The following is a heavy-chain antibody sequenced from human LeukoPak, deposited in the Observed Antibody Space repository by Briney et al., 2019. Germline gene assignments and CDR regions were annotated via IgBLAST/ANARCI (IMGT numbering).Heavy chain of an antibody. CDR1: AGSIRSYY. J-gene: IGHJ5*02. V-gene: IGHV4-59*01. CDR3: VKGGGGDFDR. CDR2: ISYSGST. D-gene: IGHD3-16*01. Sequence: SETLSLTCTVSAGSIRSYYWSWLRQPPGKGLEWIGYISYSGSTNYNPSLKSRVSISVDTAKNQFSLKLTSVTAADTAVYYCVKGGGGDFDRWGQGTLVTVSS.